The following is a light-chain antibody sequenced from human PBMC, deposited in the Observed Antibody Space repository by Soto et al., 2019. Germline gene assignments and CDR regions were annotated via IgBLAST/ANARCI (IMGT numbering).Light chain of an antibody. Sequence: EIGMTQSPATLSVSPGERATLSCRASQSVSSNLAWYQQKPGQAPRLLIYGASTRATGIPDRFSGSGSGTDFTLTISRLEPEDFAVYYCQQYGSSPWTFGQGTKVDI. J-gene: IGKJ1*01. CDR2: GAS. V-gene: IGKV3-20*01. CDR3: QQYGSSPWT. CDR1: QSVSSN.